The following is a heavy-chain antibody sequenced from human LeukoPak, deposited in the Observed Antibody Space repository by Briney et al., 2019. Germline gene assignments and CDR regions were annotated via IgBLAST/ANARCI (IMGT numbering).Heavy chain of an antibody. CDR3: AKRGYCSGGRCYSFHFDY. CDR2: MSYDGTNK. D-gene: IGHD2-15*01. V-gene: IGHV3-30*18. Sequence: GGSLRLSCAVSGFTFSSHGMHWVRQAPGKGLEWVALMSYDGTNKVYADSVKGRFTISRDNSKNTLYLEMNNLRAEDTAVYYCAKRGYCSGGRCYSFHFDYWGQGTLVTVSS. J-gene: IGHJ4*02. CDR1: GFTFSSHG.